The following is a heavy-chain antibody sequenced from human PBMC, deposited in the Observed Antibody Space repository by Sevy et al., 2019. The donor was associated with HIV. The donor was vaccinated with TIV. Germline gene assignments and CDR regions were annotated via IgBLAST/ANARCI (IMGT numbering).Heavy chain of an antibody. J-gene: IGHJ4*02. CDR1: GYIFSDYH. CDR3: AKVGFGLSAFFDH. D-gene: IGHD3-10*01. CDR2: INGKSGDT. Sequence: ASVKVSCKASGYIFSDYHIHWARQAPGQRLEWMGWINGKSGDTEYAGKFQGRVTMRRNTSISTAYMELTRLQSDDTAVYYCAKVGFGLSAFFDHWGQGTLVTVSS. V-gene: IGHV1-2*02.